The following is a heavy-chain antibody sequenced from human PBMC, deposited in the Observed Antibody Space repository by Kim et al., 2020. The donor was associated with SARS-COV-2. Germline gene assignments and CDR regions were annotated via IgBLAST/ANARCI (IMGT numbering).Heavy chain of an antibody. CDR1: GYTFTSYY. CDR2: INPSGGST. V-gene: IGHV1-46*01. D-gene: IGHD1-26*01. Sequence: ASVKVSCKASGYTFTSYYMHWVRQAPGQGLEWMGIINPSGGSTSYAQKFQGRVTMTRDTSTSTVYMELSSLRSEDTAVYYCAREGAGVTERRAGPENYFDYWGQGTLVTVSS. J-gene: IGHJ4*02. CDR3: AREGAGVTERRAGPENYFDY.